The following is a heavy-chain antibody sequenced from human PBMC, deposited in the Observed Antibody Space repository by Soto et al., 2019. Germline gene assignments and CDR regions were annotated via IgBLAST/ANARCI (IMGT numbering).Heavy chain of an antibody. V-gene: IGHV1-3*01. CDR3: ARIVAAADTRSDY. CDR2: INAGNGNT. J-gene: IGHJ4*02. CDR1: GGTFSSYA. Sequence: ASVKVSCKASGGTFSSYAISWVRQAPGQRLEWMGWINAGNGNTKYSQKFQGRVTITRDTSASTAYMELSSLRSEDTAVYYCARIVAAADTRSDYWGQGTLVTVSS. D-gene: IGHD6-13*01.